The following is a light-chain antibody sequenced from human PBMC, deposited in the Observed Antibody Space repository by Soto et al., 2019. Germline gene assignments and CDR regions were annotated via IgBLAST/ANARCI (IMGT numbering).Light chain of an antibody. J-gene: IGKJ1*01. CDR1: QSVSSN. V-gene: IGKV3-15*01. Sequence: EIVMKQSPATLSVSPGERATLSYRACQSVSSNLAWYQQKPVQGPRLLIYGASTRATGIPARFSGIGSGTEFTLTISSLQSADFAVYSCPHYSTWLWTFCQGTKVEI. CDR3: PHYSTWLWT. CDR2: GAS.